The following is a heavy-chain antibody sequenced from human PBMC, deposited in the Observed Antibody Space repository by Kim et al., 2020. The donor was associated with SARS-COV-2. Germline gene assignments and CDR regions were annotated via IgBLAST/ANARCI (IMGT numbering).Heavy chain of an antibody. CDR3: AKAGYSSSWFPDY. J-gene: IGHJ4*02. D-gene: IGHD6-13*01. V-gene: IGHV3-23*01. Sequence: YADSRKGRFTSASDNSQTPLYLQMNSLRAEDTAVYYCAKAGYSSSWFPDYWGQGTLVTVSS.